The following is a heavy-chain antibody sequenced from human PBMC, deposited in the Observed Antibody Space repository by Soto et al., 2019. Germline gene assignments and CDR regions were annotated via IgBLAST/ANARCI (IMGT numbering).Heavy chain of an antibody. Sequence: PGESLKISCMGSGYKVSTWHNFTSYWIAWVRQMPGEGLEWMGIIYPGDSDTTYSPSFQGQVTISADKSISSAYLQWSSLKASDTAMYYCARTSAAGKYYYGMDVWGQGTTVTVSS. D-gene: IGHD6-13*01. CDR1: GYKVSTWHNFTSYW. CDR3: ARTSAAGKYYYGMDV. CDR2: IYPGDSDT. V-gene: IGHV5-51*01. J-gene: IGHJ6*02.